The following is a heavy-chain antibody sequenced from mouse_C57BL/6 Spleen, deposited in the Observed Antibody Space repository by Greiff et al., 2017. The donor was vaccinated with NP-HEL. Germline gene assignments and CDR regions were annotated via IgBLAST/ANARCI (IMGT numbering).Heavy chain of an antibody. CDR2: ISYDGSN. V-gene: IGHV3-6*01. CDR1: GYSITSGYY. CDR3: AREGAY. J-gene: IGHJ3*01. Sequence: EVKLVESGPGLVKPSQSLSLTCSVTGYSITSGYYWNWIRQFPGNKLEWMGYISYDGSNNYNPSLKNRISITRDTSKNQFSLKLNSVTTEDTATYYCAREGAYWGQGTLVTVSA.